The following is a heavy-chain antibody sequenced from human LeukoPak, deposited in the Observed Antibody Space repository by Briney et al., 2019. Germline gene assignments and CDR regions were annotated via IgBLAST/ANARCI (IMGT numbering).Heavy chain of an antibody. CDR2: ISFDGSIE. CDR3: AKDSDIAVAGSDDALAV. J-gene: IGHJ3*01. D-gene: IGHD6-19*01. V-gene: IGHV3-30*18. CDR1: GFTFSSYG. Sequence: GGSLRLSCAASGFTFSSYGMHWVRQTPGKGLEWVALISFDGSIEYYADSVKGRFTISRDNSKNTLFLQMNSLRPEDTAVYYCAKDSDIAVAGSDDALAVGAQETMVTVSS.